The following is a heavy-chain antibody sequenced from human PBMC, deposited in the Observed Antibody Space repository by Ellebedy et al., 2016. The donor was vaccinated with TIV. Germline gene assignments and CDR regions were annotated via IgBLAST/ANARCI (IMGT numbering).Heavy chain of an antibody. CDR2: IIPLLGIA. Sequence: AASVTVSCKASGGTFSSYAIRWVRQAPGQGLEWMGRIIPLLGIANYAQKFQGRVTITADKSTSTAYMELSSLRSEETAVYYCARDRDSSSWYFGGYYYYGMDVWGQGTTVTVSS. V-gene: IGHV1-69*04. CDR1: GGTFSSYA. J-gene: IGHJ6*02. D-gene: IGHD6-13*01. CDR3: ARDRDSSSWYFGGYYYYGMDV.